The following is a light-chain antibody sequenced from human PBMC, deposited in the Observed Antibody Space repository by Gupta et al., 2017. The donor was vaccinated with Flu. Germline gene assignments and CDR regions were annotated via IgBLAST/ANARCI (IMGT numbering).Light chain of an antibody. CDR3: EAEEDSMSALV. Sequence: QSVLTQPPSASGTPGPLVTISCSGSTSNSGSSTVNWYQHLPGAAPKLLIYSKDKRPSGVPDRFSGSQSGTSASLAITGLQSEDDADYYCEAEEDSMSALVFGGGTRLTVL. V-gene: IGLV1-44*01. CDR1: TSNSGSST. CDR2: SKD. J-gene: IGLJ3*02.